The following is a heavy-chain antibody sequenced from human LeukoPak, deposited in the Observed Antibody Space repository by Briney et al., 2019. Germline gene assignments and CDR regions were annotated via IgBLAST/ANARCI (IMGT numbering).Heavy chain of an antibody. V-gene: IGHV4-59*01. Sequence: SETLSLTCTVSGGSISSYYWSWIRQPPGKGLEWIGYIYYSGSTNYNPSLKSRVTISVDTSKNQFSLKLSSVTAADTAVYYCARGAGSLKKSPMDVWGQGTTVTVS. CDR1: GGSISSYY. CDR3: ARGAGSLKKSPMDV. D-gene: IGHD1-26*01. CDR2: IYYSGST. J-gene: IGHJ6*02.